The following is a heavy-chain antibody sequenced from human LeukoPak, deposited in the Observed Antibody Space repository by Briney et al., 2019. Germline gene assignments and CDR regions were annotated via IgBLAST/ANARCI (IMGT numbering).Heavy chain of an antibody. D-gene: IGHD6-25*01. J-gene: IGHJ3*02. CDR3: ARLAAQDAFDI. CDR2: ISSSSSYI. Sequence: SLTLAWPPVAFTFSRYRMDCVRPPPGNGLEWVSSISSSSSYIYYGDSEKGRFTISRDNAKNSLYLQMNSLRAEDTAVYYCARLAAQDAFDIWGQGTMVTVSS. V-gene: IGHV3-21*01. CDR1: AFTFSRYR.